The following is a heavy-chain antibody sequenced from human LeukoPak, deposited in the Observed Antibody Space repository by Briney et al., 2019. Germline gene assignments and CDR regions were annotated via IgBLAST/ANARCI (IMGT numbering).Heavy chain of an antibody. J-gene: IGHJ5*02. V-gene: IGHV3-48*03. Sequence: GGSLRLSCAASGFTFSSYEMNWVRQAPGKGLEWVSYISSSGTTTYYADSVKGRFTISRDNAKNSLYLQMNSLRAEDTAVYYCARVGVVVAATGNLWFDPWGQGTLVTVSS. CDR1: GFTFSSYE. CDR2: ISSSGTTT. CDR3: ARVGVVVAATGNLWFDP. D-gene: IGHD2-15*01.